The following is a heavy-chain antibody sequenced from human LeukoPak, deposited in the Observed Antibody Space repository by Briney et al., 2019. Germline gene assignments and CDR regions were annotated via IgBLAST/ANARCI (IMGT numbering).Heavy chain of an antibody. V-gene: IGHV1-2*02. Sequence: ASVKVSCKASGYTFTGYYMHWVRQAPGQGLEWMGWINPNSGGTNYAQKFQGRVTMTRDTSISTAYMELSRLRSDDTAVYYCARAKNECITIFGVVIIAPGDYWGQGALVTLS. CDR3: ARAKNECITIFGVVIIAPGDY. CDR1: GYTFTGYY. J-gene: IGHJ4*02. D-gene: IGHD3-3*01. CDR2: INPNSGGT.